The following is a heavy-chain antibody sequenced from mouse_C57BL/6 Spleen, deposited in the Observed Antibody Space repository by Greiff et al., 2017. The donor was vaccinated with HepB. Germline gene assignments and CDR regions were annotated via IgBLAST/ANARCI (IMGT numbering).Heavy chain of an antibody. CDR2: IHPNSGST. Sequence: QVQLQQPGAELVKPGASVKLSFKASGYTFTSYWMHWVKQRPGQGLEWIGMIHPNSGSTNYNEKFKSKATLTVDKSSSTAYMQLSSLTSEDSAVYYCARFENYYGSSYDAMDYWGQGTSVTVSS. CDR1: GYTFTSYW. D-gene: IGHD1-1*01. V-gene: IGHV1-64*01. CDR3: ARFENYYGSSYDAMDY. J-gene: IGHJ4*01.